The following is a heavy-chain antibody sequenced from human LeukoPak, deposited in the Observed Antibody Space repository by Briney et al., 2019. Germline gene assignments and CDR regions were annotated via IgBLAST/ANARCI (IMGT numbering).Heavy chain of an antibody. CDR2: INPSSGGT. CDR3: ARDKQWLAPGTLPQEEYFQH. Sequence: GASVKVSCKASGYTFIGYYMHWVRQAPGQGLEWMGRINPSSGGTNYAQKFQGRVTMTRDTSISTAYMELSRLRSDDTAVYYCARDKQWLAPGTLPQEEYFQHWGQGTLVTVSS. V-gene: IGHV1-2*06. D-gene: IGHD6-19*01. CDR1: GYTFIGYY. J-gene: IGHJ1*01.